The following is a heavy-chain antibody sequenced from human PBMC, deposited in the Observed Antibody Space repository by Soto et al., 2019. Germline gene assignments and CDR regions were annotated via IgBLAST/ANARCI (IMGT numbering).Heavy chain of an antibody. V-gene: IGHV3-73*01. Sequence: GGSLRLSCAASGFTVSGSAMHWVRQASVKGLEWVGRIRSKANSYATAYAASVKGRFTISRDDSKNTAYLRMNSLKTEDTAVYYCIRPDYGDYVEAFDIWGQGTMVTVSS. CDR3: IRPDYGDYVEAFDI. CDR1: GFTVSGSA. D-gene: IGHD4-17*01. CDR2: IRSKANSYAT. J-gene: IGHJ3*02.